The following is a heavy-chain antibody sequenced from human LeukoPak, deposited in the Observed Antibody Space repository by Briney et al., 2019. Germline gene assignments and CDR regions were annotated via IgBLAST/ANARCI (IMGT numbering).Heavy chain of an antibody. CDR2: IYSGGST. CDR3: AKGDTSDPFEY. CDR1: GFTVSSNY. D-gene: IGHD3-22*01. V-gene: IGHV3-53*01. J-gene: IGHJ4*02. Sequence: GGSLRLSCAASGFTVSSNYMSWVRQAPGKGLEGVSVIYSGGSTYYADSVKGRLTISRDNSKNTLYLQMNSLRAEDTAVYYCAKGDTSDPFEYWGQGTLVTVSS.